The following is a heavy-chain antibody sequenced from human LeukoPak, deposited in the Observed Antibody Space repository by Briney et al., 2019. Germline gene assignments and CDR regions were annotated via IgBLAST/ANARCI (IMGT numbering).Heavy chain of an antibody. J-gene: IGHJ5*02. CDR3: ARDRGSGYVWNWFDP. CDR2: INPNSGGT. V-gene: IGHV1-2*02. Sequence: ASVKVSCKASGYTFTGYYMHWVRQAPGQGLEWMGWINPNSGGTNYAQKFQGRVTMTRDTSISTAYMELSRLRSDDTAVYYWARDRGSGYVWNWFDPWGQGTLVTVSS. CDR1: GYTFTGYY. D-gene: IGHD5-12*01.